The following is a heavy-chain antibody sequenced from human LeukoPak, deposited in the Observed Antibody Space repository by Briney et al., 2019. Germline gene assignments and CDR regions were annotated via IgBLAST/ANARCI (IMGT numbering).Heavy chain of an antibody. CDR3: ASLKGLFDYFDY. CDR2: LYNAGTT. V-gene: IGHV3-53*01. Sequence: GGSLRLSCVASGFIVSNNYMSWVRQAPGKGLEWVSVLYNAGTTYYSDSVKGRFTISRDNSKNTLYLQMYSLRAEDTAVYFCASLKGLFDYFDYWGQGTLVTVSS. CDR1: GFIVSNNY. D-gene: IGHD3-22*01. J-gene: IGHJ4*02.